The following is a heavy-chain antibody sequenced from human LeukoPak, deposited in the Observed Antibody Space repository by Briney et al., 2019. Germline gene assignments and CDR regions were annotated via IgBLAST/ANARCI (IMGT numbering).Heavy chain of an antibody. V-gene: IGHV1-18*01. CDR2: ISAYNGNT. CDR3: ARDFEYYYGSGSYYNSPLFDY. Sequence: GASVKVSCKASGYTLTSYGISWVRQAPGQGLEWMGWISAYNGNTNYAQKLQGRVTMTTDTSTSTAYMELRSLRSDDTAVYYCARDFEYYYGSGSYYNSPLFDYWGQGTLVTVSS. J-gene: IGHJ4*02. CDR1: GYTLTSYG. D-gene: IGHD3-10*01.